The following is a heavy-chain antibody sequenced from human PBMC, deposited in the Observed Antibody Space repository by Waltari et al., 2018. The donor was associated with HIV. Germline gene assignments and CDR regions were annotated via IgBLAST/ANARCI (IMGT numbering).Heavy chain of an antibody. CDR2: IYYRGST. CDR3: ARLFQETDAFDI. V-gene: IGHV4-39*01. CDR1: GGSISSSSYY. Sequence: QLQLQESGPGLVKPSETLSLTCTVSGGSISSSSYYWGWIRQPPGKGLEWIGSIYYRGSTYSNPSLKSRVTISVDTSKNQFSLKLGSVTAADTAVYYCARLFQETDAFDIWGQGTMVTVSS. J-gene: IGHJ3*02.